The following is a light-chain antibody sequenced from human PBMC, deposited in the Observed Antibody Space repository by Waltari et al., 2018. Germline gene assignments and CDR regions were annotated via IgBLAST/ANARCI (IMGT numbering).Light chain of an antibody. V-gene: IGLV2-14*03. CDR2: DVS. CDR1: SSDIGYYIY. Sequence: QSALTQPASVSGSPGQSITISCTGTSSDIGYYIYVSWYQQHPGKAPKLMIYDVSNRPSWVSNRFSGSKSGNTASLTISGLQAEDEADYYCSSYTTSSTVVFGGGTKLTVL. J-gene: IGLJ2*01. CDR3: SSYTTSSTVV.